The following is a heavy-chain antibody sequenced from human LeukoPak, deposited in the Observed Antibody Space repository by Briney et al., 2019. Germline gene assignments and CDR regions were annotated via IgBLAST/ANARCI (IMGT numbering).Heavy chain of an antibody. Sequence: SVNVSCKASGGTFSSYAISWVRQAPGQGLEWMGRIIPIFGTANYAQKFQGRVTITTDESTSTAYMELSSLRSEDTAVYYCATYTNLYDFWSGQLDYWGQGTLVTVSS. CDR1: GGTFSSYA. CDR2: IIPIFGTA. J-gene: IGHJ4*02. V-gene: IGHV1-69*05. CDR3: ATYTNLYDFWSGQLDY. D-gene: IGHD3-3*01.